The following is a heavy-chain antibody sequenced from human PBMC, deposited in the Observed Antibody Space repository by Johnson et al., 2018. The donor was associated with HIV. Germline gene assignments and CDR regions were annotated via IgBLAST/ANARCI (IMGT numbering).Heavy chain of an antibody. CDR3: VRDTMMTRVRGVRASTFDI. D-gene: IGHD3-10*01. CDR1: GFTFDDYG. Sequence: VQLVESGGGVERPGGSLRLSCAASGFTFDDYGMSWVRQAPGKGPEWVSGINWNGGSTGYADSVKGRFTISRDNAKNSLYLQMNSLRAEDTALYYCVRDTMMTRVRGVRASTFDIWGQGTMVTVSS. J-gene: IGHJ3*02. CDR2: INWNGGST. V-gene: IGHV3-20*04.